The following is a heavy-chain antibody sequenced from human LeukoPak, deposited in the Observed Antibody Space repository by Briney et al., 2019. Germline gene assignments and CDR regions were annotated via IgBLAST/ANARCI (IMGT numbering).Heavy chain of an antibody. CDR3: ARVRGRQPRGYFDY. J-gene: IGHJ4*02. Sequence: SETLSLTCAVYGGSFSGYYWSWIRQPPGKGLEWIGEINHSGSTNYNPSLKSRVTISVDTSKNQFSLKLSSVTAADTAVYYCARVRGRQPRGYFDYWGQGTLVTVSS. CDR1: GGSFSGYY. V-gene: IGHV4-34*01. D-gene: IGHD3-10*01. CDR2: INHSGST.